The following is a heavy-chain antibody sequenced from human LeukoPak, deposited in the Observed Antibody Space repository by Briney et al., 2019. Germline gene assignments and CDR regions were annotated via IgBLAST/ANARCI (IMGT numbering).Heavy chain of an antibody. J-gene: IGHJ5*02. D-gene: IGHD2-21*01. CDR1: GYTFTDYY. CDR3: ARADRLHGGPYLIGP. V-gene: IGHV1-2*02. CDR2: INPNSGGT. Sequence: ASAKVSCKTSGYTFTDYYMHWVRQAPGQGLEWMGWINPNSGGTSSAQKFQGRVTMTRDTSITTVYMEVSWLTSDDTAIYYCARADRLHGGPYLIGPWGQGTLVTVSS.